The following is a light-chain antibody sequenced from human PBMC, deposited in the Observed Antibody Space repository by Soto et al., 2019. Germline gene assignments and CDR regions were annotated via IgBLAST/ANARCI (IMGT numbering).Light chain of an antibody. CDR1: RSDVGGYNY. CDR2: DVS. CDR3: SSYTSSSTLE. V-gene: IGLV2-14*01. Sequence: QSVLTQPASVSGSPGQSITISCTGTRSDVGGYNYVSWYQQHPGKAPKLIIYDVSNRPSGVSNRFSGSKSGNTASLTISGLQAEDEADYYCSSYTSSSTLEFGGGTQLTVL. J-gene: IGLJ2*01.